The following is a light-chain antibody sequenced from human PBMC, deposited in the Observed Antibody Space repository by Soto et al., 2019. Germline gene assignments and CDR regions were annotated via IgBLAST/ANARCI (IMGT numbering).Light chain of an antibody. J-gene: IGKJ4*01. V-gene: IGKV3-20*01. CDR3: QQYETSPLT. CDR1: QSVTSSY. Sequence: EIVLTQSPGTLSLSPGERATLSCRASQSVTSSYLARYQQQPGQAPRLLIYGASSRATGIPDRFSGSGSGTDFTLTISRLEPEDFAVYYCQQYETSPLTFGGGTKVDIK. CDR2: GAS.